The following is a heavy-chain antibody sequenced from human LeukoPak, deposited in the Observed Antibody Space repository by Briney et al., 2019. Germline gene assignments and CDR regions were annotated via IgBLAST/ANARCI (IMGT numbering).Heavy chain of an antibody. V-gene: IGHV3-23*01. Sequence: GGSLRLSCAASGFTFSSYAMSWVRQAPGKGLEWVSSISISGTNTYYPDSVKGRFTISRDNSKNTLYLQMNSLRAEDTAVYYCAKRDRPCHDDCSAPYYFDYWGLGTLVTVSS. CDR3: AKRDRPCHDDCSAPYYFDY. CDR2: ISISGTNT. J-gene: IGHJ4*02. D-gene: IGHD2-21*02. CDR1: GFTFSSYA.